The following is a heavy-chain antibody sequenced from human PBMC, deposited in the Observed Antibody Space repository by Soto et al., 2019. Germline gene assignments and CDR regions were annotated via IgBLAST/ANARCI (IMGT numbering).Heavy chain of an antibody. D-gene: IGHD4-17*01. J-gene: IGHJ6*03. V-gene: IGHV3-7*01. CDR1: GFTFSSYW. CDR2: IKQDGSEK. Sequence: GGSLRLSCAASGFTFSSYWMSWVRQAPGKGLEWVANIKQDGSEKYYVDSVKGRFTISRDNAKNSLYLQMNSLRAEDTAVYYCARALGYGDYENNDYYYMDVWGKGTTVTVSS. CDR3: ARALGYGDYENNDYYYMDV.